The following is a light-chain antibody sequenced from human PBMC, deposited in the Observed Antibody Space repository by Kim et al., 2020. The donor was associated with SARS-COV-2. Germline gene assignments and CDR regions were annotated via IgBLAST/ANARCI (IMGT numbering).Light chain of an antibody. V-gene: IGKV3-15*01. J-gene: IGKJ2*01. Sequence: EIVMTQSPPTLSVSPGDRATLSCRASQDITNSLAWYQQKPGQALRLLIYGATTRATGVPVRFSGRQSGTEFTLTISSLQSEDFAVYYWQQYRTWPLFGPGTKLEI. CDR2: GAT. CDR3: QQYRTWPL. CDR1: QDITNS.